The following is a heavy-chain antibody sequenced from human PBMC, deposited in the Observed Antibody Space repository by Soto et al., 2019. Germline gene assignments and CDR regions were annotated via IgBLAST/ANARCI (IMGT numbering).Heavy chain of an antibody. CDR1: GDSVSSSSAA. Sequence: PSQTLSLTCAISGDSVSSSSAAWNWIRQSPSRGLEWLGRTYYKSSWYNDYAVSVRSRITINPDTSKNHFSLQLNSVTPEDTAVYYCARGGASGWIDVSDVWGQGTMVTVSS. CDR3: ARGGASGWIDVSDV. D-gene: IGHD6-19*01. V-gene: IGHV6-1*01. J-gene: IGHJ3*01. CDR2: TYYKSSWYN.